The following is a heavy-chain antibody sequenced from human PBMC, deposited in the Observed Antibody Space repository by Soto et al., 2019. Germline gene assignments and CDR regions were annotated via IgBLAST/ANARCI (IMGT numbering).Heavy chain of an antibody. D-gene: IGHD6-19*01. Sequence: SQTLSLTCAISGDSVSSTSTAWSWIRRSPSRGLEWLGRTYYRSNWYTDYAVSVKSRITISPDTSKNQFSLQLNSVTPEDTAVYYCARGSYYSGWVWGQGXLVTVYS. CDR2: TYYRSNWYT. CDR1: GDSVSSTSTA. V-gene: IGHV6-1*01. CDR3: ARGSYYSGWV. J-gene: IGHJ4*02.